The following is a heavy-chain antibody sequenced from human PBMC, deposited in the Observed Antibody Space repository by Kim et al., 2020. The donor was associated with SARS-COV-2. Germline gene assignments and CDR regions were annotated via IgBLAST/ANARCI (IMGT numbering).Heavy chain of an antibody. CDR2: IWDDGSSK. CDR1: GFTFSSYG. V-gene: IGHV3-33*01. Sequence: GGSLRLSCAASGFTFSSYGMHWVRQAPGKGLEWVAVIWDDGSSKYYADSVKGRFTISRDNSKNTLYLQMNSLRAEDTAVYYCARDVGVRAASGIGVTVKGTDDWGHGTPVTVSS. D-gene: IGHD2-2*01. J-gene: IGHJ4*01. CDR3: ARDVGVRAASGIGVTVKGTDD.